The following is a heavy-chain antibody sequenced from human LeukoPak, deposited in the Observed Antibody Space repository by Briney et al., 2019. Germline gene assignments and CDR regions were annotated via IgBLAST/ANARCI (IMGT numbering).Heavy chain of an antibody. CDR2: ISSSSSTI. Sequence: GGSLRLSCAASGFTFSSYSMNWVRQAPGKGLEWVSYISSSSSTIYYADSVKGRFTMSRDNAKSMVYLQMDGLRAEDTAVFSCVRQAVSGDSGIAYWGRGVLVTVSS. V-gene: IGHV3-48*04. CDR1: GFTFSSYS. CDR3: VRQAVSGDSGIAY. J-gene: IGHJ4*02. D-gene: IGHD4-17*01.